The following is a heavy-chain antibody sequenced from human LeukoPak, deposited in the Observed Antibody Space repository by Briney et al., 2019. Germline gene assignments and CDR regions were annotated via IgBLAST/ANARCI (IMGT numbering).Heavy chain of an antibody. J-gene: IGHJ4*02. CDR1: GGSFSGYY. D-gene: IGHD6-19*01. CDR2: INHSGST. V-gene: IGHV4-34*01. Sequence: SETLSLTCAVYGGSFSGYYWSWIRQTPGKGLEWIGEINHSGSTNYNPSLKSRVTISVDTSKNQFSLKLSSVTAADTAVYYCARGRSGRFPRPFDYWGQGTLVTVSS. CDR3: ARGRSGRFPRPFDY.